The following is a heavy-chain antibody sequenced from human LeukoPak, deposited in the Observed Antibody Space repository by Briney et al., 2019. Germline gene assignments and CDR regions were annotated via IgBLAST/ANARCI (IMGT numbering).Heavy chain of an antibody. CDR3: ADRGYSYGGDFDY. Sequence: SETLSLTCAVYGGSFSGYYWSWIRQPPGKGLEWIGEINHSGSTNYNPSLKSRVTISVDTSKSQFSLELSSVSAADTAVYYCADRGYSYGGDFDYWGQGTLVTVSS. CDR1: GGSFSGYY. V-gene: IGHV4-34*01. J-gene: IGHJ4*02. D-gene: IGHD5-18*01. CDR2: INHSGST.